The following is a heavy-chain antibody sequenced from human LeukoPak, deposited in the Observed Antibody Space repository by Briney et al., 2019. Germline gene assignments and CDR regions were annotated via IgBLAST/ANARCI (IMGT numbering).Heavy chain of an antibody. CDR2: IWYDGSNK. CDR3: VRWGPEKSLDH. Sequence: GGSLRLSCAASGFTFSSHGMHWVRQSAGKGLGWVAVIWYDGSNKYYADSVKGRFTISRDNSKNTLSLQMDSLRAGDTAIYYCVRWGPEKSLDHWGQGTLVTVPS. V-gene: IGHV3-33*01. J-gene: IGHJ4*02. D-gene: IGHD3-16*01. CDR1: GFTFSSHG.